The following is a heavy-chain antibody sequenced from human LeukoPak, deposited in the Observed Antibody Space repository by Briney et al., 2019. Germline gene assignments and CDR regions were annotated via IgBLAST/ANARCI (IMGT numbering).Heavy chain of an antibody. CDR1: GFTFSSYA. Sequence: PGGSLRLSCAASGFTFSSYAMSWVRQAPGKGPEWVSAISGSGGSTYYADSVKGRFTISRDNSKNTLHLQMNSLRAEDTAVYYCARGYYGFDYWGQGTLVTVSS. CDR2: ISGSGGST. CDR3: ARGYYGFDY. V-gene: IGHV3-23*01. D-gene: IGHD3-10*01. J-gene: IGHJ4*02.